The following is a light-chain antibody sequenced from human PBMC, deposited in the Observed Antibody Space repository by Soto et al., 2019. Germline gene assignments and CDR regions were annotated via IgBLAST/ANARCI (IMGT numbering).Light chain of an antibody. CDR1: QSVSTSY. J-gene: IGKJ5*01. V-gene: IGKV3-20*01. Sequence: EIVLTQSPGTLSLSPGERATLSCRASQSVSTSYFAWYQHKPGQAPRLLIYAASSRASGIPDRFSGSGSGADFTLTISRLEPYDFAVYYCQQYAGSPVTFG. CDR2: AAS. CDR3: QQYAGSPVT.